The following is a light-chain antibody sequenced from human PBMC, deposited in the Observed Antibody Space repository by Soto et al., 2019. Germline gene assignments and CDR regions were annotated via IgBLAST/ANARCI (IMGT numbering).Light chain of an antibody. Sequence: EIVMTQSPATLSVSPGERATLSCSASQSVSSNLAWYQQKPGQAPRLLIYGASTRATGIPARFSGSGSGTEFTLTISSLQSEEFAVYYCQQYNNWPGTFGQGTKVEI. V-gene: IGKV3-15*01. CDR1: QSVSSN. CDR3: QQYNNWPGT. CDR2: GAS. J-gene: IGKJ1*01.